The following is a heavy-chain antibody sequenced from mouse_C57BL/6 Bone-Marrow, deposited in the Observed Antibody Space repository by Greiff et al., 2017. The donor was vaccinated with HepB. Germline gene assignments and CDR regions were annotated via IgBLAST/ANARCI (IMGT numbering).Heavy chain of an antibody. D-gene: IGHD1-1*01. CDR1: GFTFSDYG. Sequence: EVQRVESGGGLVKPGGSLKLSCAASGFTFSDYGMHWVRQAPEKGLEWVAYISSGSSTIYYADTVKGRFTISRDNAKNTLFLQMTSLRSEDTAMYYCACICGSSQYYFDYWGQGTTLTVSS. V-gene: IGHV5-17*01. J-gene: IGHJ2*01. CDR2: ISSGSSTI. CDR3: ACICGSSQYYFDY.